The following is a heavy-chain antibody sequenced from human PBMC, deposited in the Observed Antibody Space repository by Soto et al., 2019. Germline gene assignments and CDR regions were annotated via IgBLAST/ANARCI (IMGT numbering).Heavy chain of an antibody. Sequence: PGGSLRLSCAASGFTFINYAMTWVRQAPGEGLEWVSTISGNGASTHYADSVKGRFSISRDNSKNTLYLQMNSLRADDTAVYYCAKDYGSSRYFFDYWGQGALVTVSS. V-gene: IGHV3-23*01. CDR1: GFTFINYA. CDR3: AKDYGSSRYFFDY. J-gene: IGHJ4*02. D-gene: IGHD6-19*01. CDR2: ISGNGAST.